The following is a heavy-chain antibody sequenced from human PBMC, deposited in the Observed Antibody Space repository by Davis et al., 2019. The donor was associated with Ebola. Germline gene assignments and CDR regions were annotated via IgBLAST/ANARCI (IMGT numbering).Heavy chain of an antibody. CDR3: ARLNIVATTYDY. CDR1: GGSFSGYY. CDR2: INHSGST. D-gene: IGHD5-12*01. Sequence: PSETLSLTCAVYGGSFSGYYWSWIRQPPGKGLEWIGEINHSGSTNYNPSLKGRVTISVDTSKNQFSLKLSSVTDADTAVYYCARLNIVATTYDYWGQGTLVTVSS. V-gene: IGHV4-34*01. J-gene: IGHJ4*02.